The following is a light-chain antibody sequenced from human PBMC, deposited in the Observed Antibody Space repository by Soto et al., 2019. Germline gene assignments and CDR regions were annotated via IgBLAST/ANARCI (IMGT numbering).Light chain of an antibody. CDR3: QQYDNLPIT. CDR2: DAS. V-gene: IGKV1-33*01. J-gene: IGKJ5*01. CDR1: QGISHY. Sequence: DIQMTQSPSSLSASVGDRVTITCQAGQGISHYLNWYQQKPGKAPKLLIYDASNLDTRVPSRFSGSGSGTDFTFTITSLQPEDVAIYFCQQYDNLPITFGQGTRLDI.